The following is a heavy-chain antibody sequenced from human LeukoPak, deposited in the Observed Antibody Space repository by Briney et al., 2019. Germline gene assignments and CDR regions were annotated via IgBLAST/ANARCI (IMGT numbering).Heavy chain of an antibody. CDR1: GFTFNNYV. J-gene: IGHJ6*02. CDR2: IDYSGGAT. CDR3: ATTRVCGGVVVAAPGYYGMDV. Sequence: PGGSLRLSCAASGFTFNNYVMSWVRQAPGKGLEWVSGIDYSGGATNYADSVQGRFTVSRDNSKNTLYLQMNNLRAEDTAVYYCATTRVCGGVVVAAPGYYGMDVWGQGTTVTVSS. D-gene: IGHD2-15*01. V-gene: IGHV3-23*01.